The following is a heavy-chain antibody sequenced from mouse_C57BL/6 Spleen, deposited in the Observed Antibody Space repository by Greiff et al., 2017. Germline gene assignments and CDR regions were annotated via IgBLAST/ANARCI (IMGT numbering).Heavy chain of an antibody. D-gene: IGHD1-1*01. CDR3: ARTYYYGSSYGGFEG. CDR2: ISYDGSN. J-gene: IGHJ1*03. V-gene: IGHV3-6*01. Sequence: EVKLMESGPGLVKPSQSLSLTCSVTGYSITSCYYWNWLRQFPGNKLEWMGYISYDGSNNYNPSLKNRISITRDTSKNQFFLKLNSVTTEDTATYYCARTYYYGSSYGGFEGWGTGTTVTVAS. CDR1: GYSITSCYY.